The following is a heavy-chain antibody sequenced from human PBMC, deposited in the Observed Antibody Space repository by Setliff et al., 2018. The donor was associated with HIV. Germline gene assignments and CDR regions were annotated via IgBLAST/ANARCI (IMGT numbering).Heavy chain of an antibody. CDR1: GGSFSGYY. D-gene: IGHD5-18*01. V-gene: IGHV4-34*01. J-gene: IGHJ4*02. CDR3: ASGYNYAYSDY. CDR2: INHSGST. Sequence: PSETLSLTCAVYGGSFSGYYWSWIRQSPGKGLQWIGEINHSGSTNYNPSLKSRVTISVDTSKNQFSLRLNSVTAADTAIYYCASGYNYAYSDYWGQGTLVTVSS.